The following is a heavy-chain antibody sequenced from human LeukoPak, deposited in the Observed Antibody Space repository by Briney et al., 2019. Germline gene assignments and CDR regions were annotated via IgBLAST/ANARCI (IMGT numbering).Heavy chain of an antibody. D-gene: IGHD4-23*01. CDR1: GFTFSSYS. J-gene: IGHJ4*02. CDR2: ISSTGSTI. Sequence: GGSLRLSCAASGFTFSSYSMNWVRQAPGKGLEWVSYISSTGSTIYYPDSVKGRFTISRDNAKNSLYLQMNSLRAEDTAVYYCARDLTDYGGNQPADYWGQGTLVTVSS. V-gene: IGHV3-48*04. CDR3: ARDLTDYGGNQPADY.